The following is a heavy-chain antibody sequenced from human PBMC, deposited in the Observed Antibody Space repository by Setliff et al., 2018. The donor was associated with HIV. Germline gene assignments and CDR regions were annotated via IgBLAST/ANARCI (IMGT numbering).Heavy chain of an antibody. J-gene: IGHJ6*03. Sequence: SCAASGFTFSTYWMSWVRQAPGKGLEWVANIKQDGSEKYYVDSVRGRFTISRDNAKNSLYLQMNSLRAEDSAVYYCARAHYVWGSYRPVGGYYYYMDVWGKGTTVTVSS. CDR1: GFTFSTYW. V-gene: IGHV3-7*01. CDR3: ARAHYVWGSYRPVGGYYYYMDV. D-gene: IGHD3-16*02. CDR2: IKQDGSEK.